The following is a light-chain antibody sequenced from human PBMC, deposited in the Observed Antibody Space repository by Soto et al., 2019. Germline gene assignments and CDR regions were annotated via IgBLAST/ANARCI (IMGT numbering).Light chain of an antibody. V-gene: IGKV3-20*01. CDR1: QSVSNNY. J-gene: IGKJ4*01. Sequence: EIVLTQSPCSLSLSAKEIAIVSFMASQSVSNNYLAWYQQKPGQAPRLLIYGASNRATGIPDRFSGSGTGTHFPSTIIRLQPEDFATVYCHQNASGLPTFGGGTKVDIK. CDR3: HQNASGLPT. CDR2: GAS.